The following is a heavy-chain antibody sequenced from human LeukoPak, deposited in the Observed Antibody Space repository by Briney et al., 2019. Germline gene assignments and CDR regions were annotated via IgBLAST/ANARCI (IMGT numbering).Heavy chain of an antibody. CDR2: IDPSDSYT. D-gene: IGHD5-18*01. J-gene: IGHJ4*02. CDR1: GYSFTSYW. Sequence: GESLKISCKGSGYSFTSYWITWVRQMPGKGLEWMGRIDPSDSYTNYGPSFQGHVTISADKSITIAYLQWSSLKASDTAMYYCARTRGYSYGPPFDFWGQGTLVTVSS. V-gene: IGHV5-10-1*01. CDR3: ARTRGYSYGPPFDF.